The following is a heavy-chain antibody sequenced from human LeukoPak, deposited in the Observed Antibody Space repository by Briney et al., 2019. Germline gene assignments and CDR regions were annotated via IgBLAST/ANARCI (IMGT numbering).Heavy chain of an antibody. CDR1: GGTFSSYA. V-gene: IGHV7-4-1*02. D-gene: IGHD3-22*01. Sequence: ASVKVSCKASGGTFSSYAISWVRQAPGQGLEWMGWINTNTGNPTYAQGFTGRFVFSLDTSVSTAYLQISSLKAEDTAVYYCARAPYYYDSSGYYFDYWGQGTLVTVSS. CDR3: ARAPYYYDSSGYYFDY. CDR2: INTNTGNP. J-gene: IGHJ4*02.